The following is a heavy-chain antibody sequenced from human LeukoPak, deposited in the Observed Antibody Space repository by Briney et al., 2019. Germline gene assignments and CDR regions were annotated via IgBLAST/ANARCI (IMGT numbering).Heavy chain of an antibody. J-gene: IGHJ5*02. V-gene: IGHV1-46*01. D-gene: IGHD2-15*01. Sequence: GASVKVSCKASGYTFTSYYMHWVRQAPGQGLEWMGIINPSGGSTSYAQKFQGRVTMTRDTSTSTVYMELSSLRSEDTAVYYCARDHGGLVAARRLYNWFDPWGQGTLVTVS. CDR2: INPSGGST. CDR3: ARDHGGLVAARRLYNWFDP. CDR1: GYTFTSYY.